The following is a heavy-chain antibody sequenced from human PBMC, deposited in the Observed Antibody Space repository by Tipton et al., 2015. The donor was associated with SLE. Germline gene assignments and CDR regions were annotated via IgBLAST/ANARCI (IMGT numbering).Heavy chain of an antibody. CDR3: ARALGITGSYYYYTDV. J-gene: IGHJ6*03. CDR1: GFTFSSYS. Sequence: QLVQSGGGLVKPGGSLRLSCAAFGFTFSSYSMNWVRQAPGKGLEWVSSISSSSSYIYYADSMKGRFTISRDSAKNSLYLQMKSLRVEDTAVYYCARALGITGSYYYYTDVWGKGTTVTVSS. D-gene: IGHD1-14*01. CDR2: ISSSSSYI. V-gene: IGHV3-21*01.